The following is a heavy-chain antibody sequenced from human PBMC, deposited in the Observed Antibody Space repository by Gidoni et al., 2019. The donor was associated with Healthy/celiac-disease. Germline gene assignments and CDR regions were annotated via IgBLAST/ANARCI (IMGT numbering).Heavy chain of an antibody. CDR1: GFTFGAYA. V-gene: IGHV3-49*03. CDR3: TRDYYYGSGSVDY. Sequence: EVQLVESGGGLVQPGRSLRLSCTASGFTFGAYAMSWFRQAPGKGLEWVGFIRSKAYGGTTEYAASVKGRFTISRDDSKSIAYLQMNSLKTEDTAVYYCTRDYYYGSGSVDYWGQGTLVTVSS. CDR2: IRSKAYGGTT. D-gene: IGHD3-10*01. J-gene: IGHJ4*02.